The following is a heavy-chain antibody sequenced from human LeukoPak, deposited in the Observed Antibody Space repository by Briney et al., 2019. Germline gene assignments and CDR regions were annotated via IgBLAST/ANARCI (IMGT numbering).Heavy chain of an antibody. Sequence: ASVKVSCKASGYTFTNFDINWVRQAPGQGLEWMGWMNLVSGKAGSAQKFQGRVTLTRDTSINTAYMEVSSLTSDDTAFYYCARAPMGTAPLYWGQGTLVTVSS. CDR2: MNLVSGKA. CDR3: ARAPMGTAPLY. CDR1: GYTFTNFD. J-gene: IGHJ4*02. D-gene: IGHD5-18*01. V-gene: IGHV1-8*01.